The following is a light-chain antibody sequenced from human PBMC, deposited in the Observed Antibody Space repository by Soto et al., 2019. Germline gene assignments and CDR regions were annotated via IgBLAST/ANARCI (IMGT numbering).Light chain of an antibody. CDR1: QSVSSN. J-gene: IGKJ2*01. Sequence: EIVMTQSPATLSVSPGERATLSCRASQSVSSNLAWYQQKPGQAPRLLIYGASTRATGIPARFSGSGSGTAFTLTISSLQSEDFAVYYCQQYNNWPPYTFGQGTKLELK. V-gene: IGKV3-15*01. CDR2: GAS. CDR3: QQYNNWPPYT.